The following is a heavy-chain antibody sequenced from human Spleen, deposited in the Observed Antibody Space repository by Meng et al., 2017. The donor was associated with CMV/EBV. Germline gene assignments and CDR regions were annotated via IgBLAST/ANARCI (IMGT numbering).Heavy chain of an antibody. D-gene: IGHD6-6*01. Sequence: GESLKISCAASGFTFSSDWMSWVRQAPGKGLEWVGFIRSKAYGGTTEYAASVKGRFTISRDDSQSIAYLQMNSLETEDTAVYYCTRAGDTYSSSLRDYWGQGTMVTVSS. CDR1: GFTFSSDW. CDR2: IRSKAYGGTT. V-gene: IGHV3-49*04. J-gene: IGHJ4*02. CDR3: TRAGDTYSSSLRDY.